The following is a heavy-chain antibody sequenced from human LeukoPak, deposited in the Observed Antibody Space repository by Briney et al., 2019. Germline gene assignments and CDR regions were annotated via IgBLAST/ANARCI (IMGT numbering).Heavy chain of an antibody. Sequence: SETLSLTCTVSGDSISSGSFCWSWIRHPAGKGLDWIGHIYTTGSTNYNPSLKSRVTISVDTSKNQFSLKLSSVTAADTAVYYCAKDGVEMATMRGFFDYWGQGTLVTVSS. CDR2: IYTTGST. D-gene: IGHD5-24*01. CDR1: GDSISSGSFC. J-gene: IGHJ4*02. CDR3: AKDGVEMATMRGFFDY. V-gene: IGHV4-61*09.